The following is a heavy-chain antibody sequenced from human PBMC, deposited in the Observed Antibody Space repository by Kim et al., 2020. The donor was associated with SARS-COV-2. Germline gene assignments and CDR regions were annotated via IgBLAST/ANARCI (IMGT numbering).Heavy chain of an antibody. CDR2: IHPFGSI. CDR1: GGSLKDFY. Sequence: SETLSLTCAVYGGSLKDFYLSWIRQSPVKGLEWIGEIHPFGSIHYNPSLQSRVAISMDTSKNQFYLTVTSLTAADTAFYFCARGQDTLKTGFWGQGTQVT. V-gene: IGHV4-34*01. J-gene: IGHJ4*02. D-gene: IGHD3-10*01. CDR3: ARGQDTLKTGF.